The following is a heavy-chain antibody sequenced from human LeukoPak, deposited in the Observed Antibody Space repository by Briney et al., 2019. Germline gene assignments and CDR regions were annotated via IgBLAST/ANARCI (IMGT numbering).Heavy chain of an antibody. J-gene: IGHJ6*02. CDR2: ISWNSGSI. D-gene: IGHD5-12*01. CDR3: AKGMKMSSGYDYYYYYGMDV. V-gene: IGHV3-9*01. Sequence: PGGSLRLSCAASGFTFDDYAMHWVRQAPGKGLEWVSGISWNSGSIGYADSVKGRFTISRDNAKNSLYLQMNSLRAEDTALYYCAKGMKMSSGYDYYYYYGMDVWGQGTTVTVSS. CDR1: GFTFDDYA.